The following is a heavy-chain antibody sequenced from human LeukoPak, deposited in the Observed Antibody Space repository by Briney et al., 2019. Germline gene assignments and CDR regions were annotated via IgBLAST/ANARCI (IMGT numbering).Heavy chain of an antibody. CDR3: ARGYYDSSDAFDI. V-gene: IGHV1-69*04. Sequence: ASVKVSCKASGGTFSSYAISWVRQAPGQGLEWMGRIIPILGIANYAQKFQGRVTITADKSTSTAYMELSSLRSEDMAVYYCARGYYDSSDAFDIWGQGTMVTVSS. J-gene: IGHJ3*02. CDR1: GGTFSSYA. D-gene: IGHD3-22*01. CDR2: IIPILGIA.